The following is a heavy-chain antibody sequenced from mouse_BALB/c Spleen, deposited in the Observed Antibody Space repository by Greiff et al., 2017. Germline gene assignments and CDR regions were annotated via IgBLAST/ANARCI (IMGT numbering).Heavy chain of an antibody. Sequence: EVMLVESGGGLVQPGGSLRLSCATSGFTFTDYYMSWVRQPPGKALEWLGFIRNKANGYTTEYSASVKGRFTISRDNSQSILYLQMNTLRAEDSATYYCARDRWLLRGWYFDVWGAGTTVTVSS. D-gene: IGHD2-3*01. CDR2: IRNKANGYTT. J-gene: IGHJ1*01. CDR1: GFTFTDYY. CDR3: ARDRWLLRGWYFDV. V-gene: IGHV7-3*02.